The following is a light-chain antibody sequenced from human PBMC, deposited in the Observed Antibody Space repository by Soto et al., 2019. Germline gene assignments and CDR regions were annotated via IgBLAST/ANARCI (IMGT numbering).Light chain of an antibody. J-gene: IGLJ2*01. CDR3: TSYTGSSTV. CDR2: EVS. V-gene: IGLV2-14*01. Sequence: QSVLTQPASVSGSPGQSITISCTGTSSDVGGYNYVSWYQQHPGKAPKLMIYEVSNRPSGVSNRFSGSKSGNTASLTISGLHAEDEADYYCTSYTGSSTVFGGGTQLTVL. CDR1: SSDVGGYNY.